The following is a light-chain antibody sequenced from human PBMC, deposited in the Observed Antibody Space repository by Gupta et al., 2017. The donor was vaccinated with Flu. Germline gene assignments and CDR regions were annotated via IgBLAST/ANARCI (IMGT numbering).Light chain of an antibody. J-gene: IGKJ3*01. V-gene: IGKV4-1*01. CDR1: QSVFYSSNNRNY. CDR3: QQYFTTPLT. CDR2: WAS. Sequence: DIVKTQSPDSLAVSLGERATINCKSSQSVFYSSNNRNYLAWYQQKAGQPPKLLFYWASTRESGVPDRFTGSGSGTQFTLTISSLQAEDVAIYYCQQYFTTPLTFGPGTRVDIK.